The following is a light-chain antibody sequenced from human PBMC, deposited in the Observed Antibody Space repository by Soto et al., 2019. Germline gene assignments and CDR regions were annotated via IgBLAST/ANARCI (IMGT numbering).Light chain of an antibody. CDR1: SSNIGSNT. CDR3: AAWDDSLNGHV. J-gene: IGLJ1*01. Sequence: QSVLTQPPSASGTPGQRVTISCSGSSSNIGSNTANWYQQLPGTALKVLIYSNNQRPSGVPDRFSGSKSGTSASLAISGLQSEDEADYYCAAWDDSLNGHVFGTGTKVTVL. V-gene: IGLV1-44*01. CDR2: SNN.